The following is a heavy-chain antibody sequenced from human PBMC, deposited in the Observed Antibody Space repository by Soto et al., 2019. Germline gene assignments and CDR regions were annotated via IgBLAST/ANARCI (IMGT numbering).Heavy chain of an antibody. V-gene: IGHV4-30-4*01. Sequence: SETLSLTCTVSGGSISSGDYYWSWIRQPPGKGLEWIGYIYYSGSTHYNPSLKSRVTISVDTSKNQFSLKLSSVTAADTAVYYCAREDYGSGSSYYYYGMDVWGQGTTVTVSS. CDR1: GGSISSGDYY. D-gene: IGHD3-10*01. J-gene: IGHJ6*02. CDR3: AREDYGSGSSYYYYGMDV. CDR2: IYYSGST.